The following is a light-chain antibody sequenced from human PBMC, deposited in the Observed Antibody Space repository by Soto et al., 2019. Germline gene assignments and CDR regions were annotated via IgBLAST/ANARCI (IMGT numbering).Light chain of an antibody. CDR2: GNN. V-gene: IGLV1-40*01. CDR1: RSNIGAGYD. Sequence: QSALTQPPSVSGAPGQRGTISCTGSRSNIGAGYDVHWYQQLPGTAPKLLMYGNNKRPSGVPDRFSGPKSGTSASLAITGLQAEDEADYYCQSYDSSLGRVFGTGTKFTVL. CDR3: QSYDSSLGRV. J-gene: IGLJ1*01.